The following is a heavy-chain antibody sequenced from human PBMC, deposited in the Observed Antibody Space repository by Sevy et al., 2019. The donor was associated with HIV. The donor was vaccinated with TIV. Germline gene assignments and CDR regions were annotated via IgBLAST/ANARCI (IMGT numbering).Heavy chain of an antibody. CDR1: GFTFSTYW. CDR3: ARDQGCSSTSCSNWCDP. CDR2: IKEDGSEK. D-gene: IGHD2-2*01. Sequence: GGSLRLSCAASGFTFSTYWMTWVRQAPGKGLEWVANIKEDGSEKYYVDSVKGRFTISRDNAKNSLYLQMNSLRAEDTAVDYCARDQGCSSTSCSNWCDPWGQGTLVTVSS. J-gene: IGHJ5*02. V-gene: IGHV3-7*01.